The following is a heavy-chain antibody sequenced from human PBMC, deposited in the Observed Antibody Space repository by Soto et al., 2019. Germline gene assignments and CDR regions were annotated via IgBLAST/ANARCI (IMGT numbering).Heavy chain of an antibody. V-gene: IGHV4-34*01. CDR1: GGSFSGYY. CDR3: ARVRQYYFDY. D-gene: IGHD4-4*01. CDR2: INHSGST. Sequence: SETLSLTCAVYGGSFSGYYWSWIRQPPGKGLEWIGEINHSGSTNYNPSLKSRVTISVDTSKNQFSLKLSSVTAADTAVYYCARVRQYYFDYWGQGTLVTVSS. J-gene: IGHJ4*02.